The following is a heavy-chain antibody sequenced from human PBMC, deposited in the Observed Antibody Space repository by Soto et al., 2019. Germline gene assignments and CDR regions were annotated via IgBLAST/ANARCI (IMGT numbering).Heavy chain of an antibody. CDR1: AYTFIDYY. CDR3: ARDLREGYYDI. D-gene: IGHD1-26*01. CDR2: INPKNGGT. V-gene: IGHV1-2*04. J-gene: IGHJ3*02. Sequence: ASVKVSCKASAYTFIDYYVHWMRQAPGQGLEWIGWINPKNGGTKFAQKFQGWGTMTRDTSISTAYMELSRLRSGDTAIYYCARDLREGYYDIWGQGTVVTVPS.